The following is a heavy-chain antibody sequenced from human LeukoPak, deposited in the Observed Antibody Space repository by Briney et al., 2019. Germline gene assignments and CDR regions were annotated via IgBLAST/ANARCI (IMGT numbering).Heavy chain of an antibody. V-gene: IGHV3-53*01. CDR3: AKAPAYYYYFDQ. CDR2: IYTGGNT. J-gene: IGHJ4*02. Sequence: PGGSLRLSCAASGFTVSSNYMIWVRQAPGKGLEWVSVIYTGGNTDYADSVKGRFIFSRDNSKNTLYLQMNSLRAEDTAVYYCAKAPAYYYYFDQWGQGTLVTVSS. D-gene: IGHD2-21*01. CDR1: GFTVSSNY.